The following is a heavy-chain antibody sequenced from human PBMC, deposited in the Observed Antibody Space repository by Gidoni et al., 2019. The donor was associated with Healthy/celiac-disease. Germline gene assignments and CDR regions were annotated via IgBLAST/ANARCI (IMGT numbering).Heavy chain of an antibody. CDR3: ARDGRDGYNYCAFDI. Sequence: QVQLVESGGGVVQPGRSLRRSCAASGFTFRSYAMHWVRQAPGKGLEWVAVISYDGSNKYYADSVKGRFTISRDNSKNTLYLQMNSLRAEDTAVYYCARDGRDGYNYCAFDIWGQGTMVTVSS. CDR1: GFTFRSYA. D-gene: IGHD5-12*01. J-gene: IGHJ3*02. CDR2: ISYDGSNK. V-gene: IGHV3-30*01.